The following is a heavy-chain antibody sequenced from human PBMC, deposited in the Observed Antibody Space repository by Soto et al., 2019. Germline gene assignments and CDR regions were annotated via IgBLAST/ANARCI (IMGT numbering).Heavy chain of an antibody. CDR2: LKSKSDGGTS. CDR3: TTDGGVSVYQLFGA. CDR1: GFTFSKAW. D-gene: IGHD3-10*02. Sequence: GGSLRLSCAASGFTFSKAWMSWVRQAPGKGLEWVARLKSKSDGGTSDYAAPVKGRFSISRDESKNTLYLQMNSLKTEDSDVYLCTTDGGVSVYQLFGAWGQGTLVTVSS. V-gene: IGHV3-15*01. J-gene: IGHJ5*02.